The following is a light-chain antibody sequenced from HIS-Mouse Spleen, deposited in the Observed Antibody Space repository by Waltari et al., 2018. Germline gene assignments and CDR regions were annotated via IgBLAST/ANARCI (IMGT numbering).Light chain of an antibody. Sequence: QSALTQPASVSGSPGQSITISCTGTSSDVGGYNYVSWYQQHPGKAPKLMIYYVSNRPSGVSNRFSGSKSGNTASLTTSGLQAEDEADYYCSSYTSSSTWVFGGGTKLTVL. V-gene: IGLV2-14*03. CDR3: SSYTSSSTWV. CDR1: SSDVGGYNY. CDR2: YVS. J-gene: IGLJ3*02.